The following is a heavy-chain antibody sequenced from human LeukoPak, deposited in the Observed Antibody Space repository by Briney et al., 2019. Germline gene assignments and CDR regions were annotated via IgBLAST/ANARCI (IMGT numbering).Heavy chain of an antibody. CDR1: GYTVTDYY. Sequence: ASVKVSCKSFGYTVTDYYMQWVRQAPGQGLEWMGWINPNSGATNYAQNFQGRVTATRDTSINTAYMELNRLRSDDTAVYYCARPYTYYYDRSGYDPFYFDYWGQGTLVTVSS. CDR3: ARPYTYYYDRSGYDPFYFDY. V-gene: IGHV1-2*02. D-gene: IGHD3-22*01. CDR2: INPNSGAT. J-gene: IGHJ4*02.